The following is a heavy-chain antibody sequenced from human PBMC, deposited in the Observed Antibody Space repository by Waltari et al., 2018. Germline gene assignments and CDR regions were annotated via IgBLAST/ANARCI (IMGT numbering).Heavy chain of an antibody. CDR2: ITSDGTHT. CDR1: GFTFGYYT. CDR3: ARDRRPTLILGSGAFDI. J-gene: IGHJ3*02. V-gene: IGHV3-21*01. Sequence: EVQLVESGGGLVRPGGSLRLSCAAAGFTFGYYTMNWVRQAPGKGPEWISFITSDGTHTTYADSVRGRFTISRDNAKNSLFLQINSLRADDTAVYYCARDRRPTLILGSGAFDIWGQGIKVNVSS. D-gene: IGHD3-22*01.